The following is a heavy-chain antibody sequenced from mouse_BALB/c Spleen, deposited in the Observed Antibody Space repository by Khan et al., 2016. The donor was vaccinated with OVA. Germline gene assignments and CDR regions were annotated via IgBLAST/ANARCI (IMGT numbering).Heavy chain of an antibody. D-gene: IGHD2-2*01. CDR3: ARHGYGGFAY. Sequence: VRLQQSGPELVKPGASVKIPCKASGYTFTDYIIDWVKQSLGESLEWIGDINPNNGGTIYNQKFKGKATLTVDKSSSTAYMELRSLTSEDTAVYCCARHGYGGFAYWGQGTLVTVSA. CDR2: INPNNGGT. V-gene: IGHV1-18*01. J-gene: IGHJ3*01. CDR1: GYTFTDYI.